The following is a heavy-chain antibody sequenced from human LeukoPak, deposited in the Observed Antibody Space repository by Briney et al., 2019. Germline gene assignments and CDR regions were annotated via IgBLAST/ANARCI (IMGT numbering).Heavy chain of an antibody. CDR3: ARSGYSYDYFDY. V-gene: IGHV1-69*05. CDR1: GGTFSSYA. CDR2: IIPIFGTA. D-gene: IGHD5-18*01. Sequence: GASVKVSCKASGGTFSSYAISWVRQAPGQGLEWMGGIIPIFGTANYAQKLQGRVTITTDESTSTAYMELSSLRSEDTAVYYCARSGYSYDYFDYWGQGTLVTVSS. J-gene: IGHJ4*02.